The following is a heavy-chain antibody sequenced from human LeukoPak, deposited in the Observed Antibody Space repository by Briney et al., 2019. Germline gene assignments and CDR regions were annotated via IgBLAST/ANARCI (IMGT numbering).Heavy chain of an antibody. Sequence: GGSLRLSCAASGFTFSSYSMNWVRQAPGKGLEWVSAISSSSSYIYYADSVKGRFTISRDNAKNSLYLQMNSLRAEDMALYYCAKSPRGDYDYVWGSYFDYWGQGTLVTVSS. J-gene: IGHJ4*02. CDR3: AKSPRGDYDYVWGSYFDY. D-gene: IGHD3-16*01. V-gene: IGHV3-21*04. CDR2: ISSSSSYI. CDR1: GFTFSSYS.